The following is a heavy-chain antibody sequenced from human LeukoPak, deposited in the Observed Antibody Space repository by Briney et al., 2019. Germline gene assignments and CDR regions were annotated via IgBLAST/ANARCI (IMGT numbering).Heavy chain of an antibody. D-gene: IGHD5-12*01. V-gene: IGHV3-23*01. CDR1: GFTFSSYA. Sequence: GGSLRLSCAASGFTFSSYAMSWVRQAPGKGLEWVSLVIGSGGTTYYADSVKGRFTISRDNSKNALYLQMNSLRAEDTAIYYCAKGVGYGWPNFDYWGQGNPGHRLL. CDR2: VIGSGGTT. J-gene: IGHJ4*02. CDR3: AKGVGYGWPNFDY.